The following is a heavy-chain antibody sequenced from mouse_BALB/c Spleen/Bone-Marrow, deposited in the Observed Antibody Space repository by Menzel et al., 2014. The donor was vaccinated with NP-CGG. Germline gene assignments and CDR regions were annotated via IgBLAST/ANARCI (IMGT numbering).Heavy chain of an antibody. V-gene: IGHV1-69*02. D-gene: IGHD1-3*01. J-gene: IGHJ3*01. CDR3: ARGGDNFAWFAY. Sequence: VQLQQSGAELVTPGASVKLSCKASGYTFTTHWMHWVKQRPGHGLEWIGQVDPSDGYTNYSQMFKGKATLTVDKSSSTAYMQLSSLSSEDSAVYYCARGGDNFAWFAYWGQGTLVTVSA. CDR1: GYTFTTHW. CDR2: VDPSDGYT.